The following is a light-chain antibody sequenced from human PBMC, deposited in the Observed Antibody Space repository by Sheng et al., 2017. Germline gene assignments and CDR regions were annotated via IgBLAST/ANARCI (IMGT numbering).Light chain of an antibody. CDR2: ADA. CDR3: QVFDGRGGRVV. Sequence: SFVLTQPPSVSVAPGQTARITCGGDDTEDRNVQWYQQRPGQAPVLVVYADADRPSGIPERFSGSNSGSTATLTITRVEGEDEADYYCQVFDGRGGRVVFGGGTKLTVL. J-gene: IGLJ3*02. V-gene: IGLV3-21*02. CDR1: DTEDRN.